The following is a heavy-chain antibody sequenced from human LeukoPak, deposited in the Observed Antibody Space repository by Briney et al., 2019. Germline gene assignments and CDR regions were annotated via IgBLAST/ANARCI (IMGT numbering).Heavy chain of an antibody. V-gene: IGHV3-21*01. Sequence: PGGSLRLSWAASGFTFSSYSMNWVRQAPGKGLEWVSSISSSSSYIYYADSVKGRFTISRDNAKNSLYLQMNSLRAEDTAVYYCARDHPTTVTTMDPFDYWGQGTLVTVSS. CDR1: GFTFSSYS. CDR3: ARDHPTTVTTMDPFDY. CDR2: ISSSSSYI. D-gene: IGHD4-17*01. J-gene: IGHJ4*02.